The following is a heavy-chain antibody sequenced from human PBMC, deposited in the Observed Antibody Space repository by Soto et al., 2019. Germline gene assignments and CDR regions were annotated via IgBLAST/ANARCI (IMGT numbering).Heavy chain of an antibody. J-gene: IGHJ4*02. CDR3: ARESEDSSSWRTYYFDY. CDR2: IIPIFGTA. V-gene: IGHV1-69*13. Sequence: SVKVSCKASGGTFSSYAISWVRQAPGQGLEWMGGIIPIFGTANYAQKFQGRVTITADESTSTAYMELSSLRSEDTAVYYCARESEDSSSWRTYYFDYWGQGTLVTVSS. CDR1: GGTFSSYA. D-gene: IGHD6-13*01.